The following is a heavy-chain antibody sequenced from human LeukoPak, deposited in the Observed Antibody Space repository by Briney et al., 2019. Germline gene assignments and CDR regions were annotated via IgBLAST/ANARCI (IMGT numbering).Heavy chain of an antibody. D-gene: IGHD5-18*01. CDR3: ASPSYSYGAFDI. CDR1: GFTFSSYA. J-gene: IGHJ3*02. V-gene: IGHV3-23*01. CDR2: ISGSGGST. Sequence: GGSLRLSCAASGFTFSSYAMSWVSQAPGKGLEWVSAISGSGGSTYYADSVKGRFTISRDNSKNTLYLQMNSLRAEDTAVYYCASPSYSYGAFDIWGQGTMVTASS.